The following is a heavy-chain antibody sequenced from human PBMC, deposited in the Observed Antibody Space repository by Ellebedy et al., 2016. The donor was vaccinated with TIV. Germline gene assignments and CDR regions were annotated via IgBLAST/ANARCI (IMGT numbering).Heavy chain of an antibody. V-gene: IGHV3-53*01. CDR1: GFTVSSNY. CDR3: ASSGPYYYYAMDV. J-gene: IGHJ6*02. D-gene: IGHD1-14*01. Sequence: GGSLRLSCAASGFTVSSNYMSWVRQAPGKGLEWVSVIDNGGRTYYADSVKGRFTISRDNSKSKLYLQMSSLRAEDTAMYYCASSGPYYYYAMDVWGQGTTVTVSS. CDR2: IDNGGRT.